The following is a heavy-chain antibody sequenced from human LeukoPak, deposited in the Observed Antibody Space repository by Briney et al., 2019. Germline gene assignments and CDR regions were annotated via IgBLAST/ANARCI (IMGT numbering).Heavy chain of an antibody. D-gene: IGHD2/OR15-2a*01. V-gene: IGHV3-23*01. J-gene: IGHJ4*02. CDR3: ANLISPDGDY. CDR1: GFTFSSYA. Sequence: GGSLRLSCAASGFTFSSYAMSWDRQAPGKGLEWVSDIRGSGGSTYYADSVKGRFTISRDNSKNTLYLQMNSLRAEDTAVYYCANLISPDGDYWGQGTLVTVSS. CDR2: IRGSGGST.